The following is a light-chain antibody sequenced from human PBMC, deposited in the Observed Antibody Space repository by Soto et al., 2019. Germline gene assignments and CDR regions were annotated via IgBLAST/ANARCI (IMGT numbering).Light chain of an antibody. CDR2: GAS. V-gene: IGKV3-20*01. Sequence: EIVLTQSPGTLSLSPGDRATLSCRASQSVSSSDLDWYQQKPGQAPRLLIYGASTRATGIPDRFSGSGSGTDFTLTISRLEPEDFAVYYCQQYGGSPLYTFGQGTKVDIQ. CDR1: QSVSSSD. CDR3: QQYGGSPLYT. J-gene: IGKJ2*01.